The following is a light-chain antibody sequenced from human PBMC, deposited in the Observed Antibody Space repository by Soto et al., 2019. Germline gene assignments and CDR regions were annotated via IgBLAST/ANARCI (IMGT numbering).Light chain of an antibody. Sequence: DIHMTQSPSPLSSSVGDRLTIAGRATQGTSNYLAWYQQKTGKAPKLLMYAASTLQSGVPSRFSGSGSGTEFTLTISSLQPEDFATYYCQQLKSYPQTFGQGTKVDIK. CDR3: QQLKSYPQT. V-gene: IGKV1-9*01. CDR1: QGTSNY. J-gene: IGKJ1*01. CDR2: AAS.